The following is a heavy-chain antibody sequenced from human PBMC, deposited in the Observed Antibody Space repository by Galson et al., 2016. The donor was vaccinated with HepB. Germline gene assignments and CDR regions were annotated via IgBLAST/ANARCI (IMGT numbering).Heavy chain of an antibody. CDR3: ARGNYSALDI. Sequence: SETLSLTCAVYGGSFSGYYWSWIRQPPGKGLEWIGEINHSGSTNYNPSLKSRVTISVDTSKNQFSLKLSSVTAADTAVYYCARGNYSALDIWGQGTMVTVSS. CDR2: INHSGST. CDR1: GGSFSGYY. D-gene: IGHD2-21*01. J-gene: IGHJ3*02. V-gene: IGHV4-34*01.